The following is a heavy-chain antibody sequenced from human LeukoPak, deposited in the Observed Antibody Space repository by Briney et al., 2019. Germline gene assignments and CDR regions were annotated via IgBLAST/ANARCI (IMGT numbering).Heavy chain of an antibody. Sequence: GGSLRLSCAASGFTFSDSAMHWVRQASGKGLEWVGRISAKAKTYATAYAESVKGRFTISRDDSKNTAYLQMNSLRAEDTAVYYCARDLVRYFDWTAGGFGYWGQGTLVTVSS. CDR2: ISAKAKTYAT. D-gene: IGHD3-9*01. J-gene: IGHJ4*02. CDR3: ARDLVRYFDWTAGGFGY. V-gene: IGHV3-73*01. CDR1: GFTFSDSA.